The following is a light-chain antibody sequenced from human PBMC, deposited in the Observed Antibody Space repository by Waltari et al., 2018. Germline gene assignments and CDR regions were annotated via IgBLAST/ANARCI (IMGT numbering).Light chain of an antibody. V-gene: IGLV2-14*03. Sequence: QSALTQPASVSGSPGQSITLPCTGTSSHLDVHNHVPWNQQHPGKAPKVMIYDVSNRPSGVSSRFSGSKSGNTASLTISGLQAEDDADYYCSSYTSINTLAVVFGGGTRLTVL. CDR1: SSHLDVHNH. J-gene: IGLJ2*01. CDR2: DVS. CDR3: SSYTSINTLAVV.